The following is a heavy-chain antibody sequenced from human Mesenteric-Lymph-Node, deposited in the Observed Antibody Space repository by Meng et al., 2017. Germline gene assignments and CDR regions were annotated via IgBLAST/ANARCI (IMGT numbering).Heavy chain of an antibody. V-gene: IGHV3-7*01. CDR1: RFTFSNYW. D-gene: IGHD2-15*01. Sequence: GESLKISCVGSRFTFSNYWMSWVRQAPGKGLEWVANINQDESQKYYVDSVKGRFTISRDNAKNSLYLQMNSLRAEDTAVYYCVRSYCNGGSCYFQHWGQGTLVTVSS. CDR2: INQDESQK. J-gene: IGHJ1*01. CDR3: VRSYCNGGSCYFQH.